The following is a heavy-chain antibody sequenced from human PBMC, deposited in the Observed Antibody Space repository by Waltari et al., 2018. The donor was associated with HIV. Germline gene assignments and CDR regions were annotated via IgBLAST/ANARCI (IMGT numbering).Heavy chain of an antibody. D-gene: IGHD3-3*01. CDR1: GGSISSSSYY. CDR2: IYYSGST. J-gene: IGHJ6*02. Sequence: QLQLQESGPGLVKPSETLSLTCTVSGGSISSSSYYWGWIRQPPGKGLGWIGSIYYSGSTYYNPSLKSRVTISVDKSKNQFSLKLSSVTAADTAVYYCARDLQGSDFWSGYPRMGGMDVWGQGTTVTVSS. CDR3: ARDLQGSDFWSGYPRMGGMDV. V-gene: IGHV4-39*07.